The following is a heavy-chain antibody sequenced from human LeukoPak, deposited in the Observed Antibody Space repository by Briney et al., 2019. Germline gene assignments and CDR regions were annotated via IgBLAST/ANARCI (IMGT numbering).Heavy chain of an antibody. D-gene: IGHD3-22*01. V-gene: IGHV4-30-2*01. CDR3: ARVDSSGPIDY. CDR2: IYHSGST. Sequence: PSETLSLTCAVSGGSISSGGYSWSWIRQPPGKGLEWIGYIYHSGSTNYNPSLKSRVTISVDTSKNQFSLKLSSVTAADTAVYYCARVDSSGPIDYWGQGTLVTVSS. J-gene: IGHJ4*02. CDR1: GGSISSGGYS.